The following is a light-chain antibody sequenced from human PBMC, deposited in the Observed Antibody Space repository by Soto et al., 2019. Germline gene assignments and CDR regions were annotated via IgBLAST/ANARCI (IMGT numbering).Light chain of an antibody. J-gene: IGKJ3*01. V-gene: IGKV3-11*01. CDR3: QQRRNWVS. CDR2: DTS. Sequence: LTQSPAILSLSPGERATLSCTASQSVDTYIAWYQQRPGQPPRLLIQDTSHRASGVPARFRGSGSGTDFTLTITSLEPEDFAVYFCQQRRNWVSFGPGTRL. CDR1: QSVDTY.